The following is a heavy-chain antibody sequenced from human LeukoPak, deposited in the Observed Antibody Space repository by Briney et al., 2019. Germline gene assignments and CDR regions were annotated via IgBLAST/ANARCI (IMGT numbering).Heavy chain of an antibody. D-gene: IGHD4-17*01. CDR2: ISGSGGST. J-gene: IGHJ4*02. CDR3: AKATTVTTPYYFDY. Sequence: ISGSGGSTSYADSVKGRFTISRDNSKNTLYLQMNSLRAEDTAVYYCAKATTVTTPYYFDYWGQGTLVTVSS. V-gene: IGHV3-23*01.